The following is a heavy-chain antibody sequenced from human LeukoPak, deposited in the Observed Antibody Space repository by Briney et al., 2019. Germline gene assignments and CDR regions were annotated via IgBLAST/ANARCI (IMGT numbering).Heavy chain of an antibody. CDR2: INSDGSST. D-gene: IGHD2-2*01. CDR3: ARGGDIVVVPAATDPDYGMDV. V-gene: IGHV3-74*01. Sequence: GGSLRLSCAASGFTFSSYWMHWVRQAPGKGLVWVSRINSDGSSTSYADSVKGRFTISRDNAKNTLYLQMNSLRAEDTAVYYCARGGDIVVVPAATDPDYGMDVWGQGTTVTVSS. CDR1: GFTFSSYW. J-gene: IGHJ6*02.